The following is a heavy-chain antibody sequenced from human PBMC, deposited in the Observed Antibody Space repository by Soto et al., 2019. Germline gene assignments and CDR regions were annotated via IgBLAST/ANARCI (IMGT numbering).Heavy chain of an antibody. J-gene: IGHJ6*03. CDR2: INHSGST. Sequence: SETLSLTCAVYGGSFSGYYWSWTRQPPGKGLEWIGEINHSGSTNYNPSLKSRVTISVDTSKNQFSLELSSVTAADTAVYYCARGRRVQLLTPYYYYMDVWGXXXTVTVSS. CDR3: ARGRRVQLLTPYYYYMDV. D-gene: IGHD2-2*01. CDR1: GGSFSGYY. V-gene: IGHV4-34*01.